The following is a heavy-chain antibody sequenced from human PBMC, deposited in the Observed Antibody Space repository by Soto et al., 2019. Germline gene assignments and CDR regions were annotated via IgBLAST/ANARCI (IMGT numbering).Heavy chain of an antibody. CDR1: GGSISSDDDY. Sequence: SETLSLTCTVSGGSISSDDDYWSWIRQPPGKGLEWTGYINYSGSTYYNPSLQSRVIISVDAPKNQFSLKLSSVTAADTAVYYCARGVGADIFDYWGQGILVTVSS. CDR3: ARGVGADIFDY. V-gene: IGHV4-30-4*01. D-gene: IGHD1-26*01. CDR2: INYSGST. J-gene: IGHJ4*02.